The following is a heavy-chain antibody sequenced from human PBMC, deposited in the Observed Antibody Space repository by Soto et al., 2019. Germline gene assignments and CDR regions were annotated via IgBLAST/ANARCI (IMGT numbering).Heavy chain of an antibody. J-gene: IGHJ4*02. V-gene: IGHV4-59*01. D-gene: IGHD2-2*01. CDR2: IYYSGST. Sequence: QVQLQESGPGLVKPSETLSLTCTVSGGSISSYYWSWIRQPPGKGLEWIGYIYYSGSTNYNPSLNSRVTISVDTSKNQFSLKLSSVTAADTAVYYCARVAQLSGGEFDYWGQGTLVTVSS. CDR1: GGSISSYY. CDR3: ARVAQLSGGEFDY.